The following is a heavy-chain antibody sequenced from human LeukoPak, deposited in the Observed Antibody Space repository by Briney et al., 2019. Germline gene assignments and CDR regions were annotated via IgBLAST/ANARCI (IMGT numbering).Heavy chain of an antibody. D-gene: IGHD2-15*01. Sequence: GESLKISCKGSGYSFTTNWIAWVRQMPGKGLEWMGIIYPGDSSTRYSPSFQGQVTISADKSISTAYLQWSSLKASDTAIYYCARHLVVRYYYYGMDVWGQGTRSPSP. CDR3: ARHLVVRYYYYGMDV. J-gene: IGHJ6*02. CDR1: GYSFTTNW. CDR2: IYPGDSST. V-gene: IGHV5-51*01.